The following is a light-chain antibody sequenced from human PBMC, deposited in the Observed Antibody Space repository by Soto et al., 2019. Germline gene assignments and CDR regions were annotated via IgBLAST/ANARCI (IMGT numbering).Light chain of an antibody. CDR3: QQYGDSPRT. Sequence: EIVLTQSPGTLSLSPGERATLSCRASQSVSRNYLAWYQQRPGQAPRLLIYDAFNRATGIPDRFSGRGSGTDFTLTISRLEPEDFAVYYCQQYGDSPRTFGQGTQVEIK. CDR2: DAF. CDR1: QSVSRNY. J-gene: IGKJ1*01. V-gene: IGKV3-20*01.